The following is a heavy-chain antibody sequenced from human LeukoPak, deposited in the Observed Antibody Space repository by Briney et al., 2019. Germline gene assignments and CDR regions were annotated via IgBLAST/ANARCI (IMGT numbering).Heavy chain of an antibody. Sequence: GGSLRLSCAASGFTFSNFGMHWVRQAPGKGLEWVSTIGGGGGGTYYADSVKGRFTISRDTSKNTLFLQMNSLRAEDTAVYYCARNDFGSGWLGDYWGQGTLVTVFS. J-gene: IGHJ4*02. CDR1: GFTFSNFG. CDR3: ARNDFGSGWLGDY. D-gene: IGHD6-19*01. CDR2: IGGGGGGT. V-gene: IGHV3-23*01.